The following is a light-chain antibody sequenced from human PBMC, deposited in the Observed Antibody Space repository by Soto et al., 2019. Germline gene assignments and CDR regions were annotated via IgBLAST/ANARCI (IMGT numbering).Light chain of an antibody. V-gene: IGKV1-39*01. Sequence: DIQMTQSPSSLSASVGDRVTITCRASESISRHLNWYQQKPGKAPNLLIYAASTLQNGFPSRFSGSGSGTDFTLTISILQPEDFATYYCQQSYSTLSISFGQGTRLEIK. CDR2: AAS. CDR1: ESISRH. CDR3: QQSYSTLSIS. J-gene: IGKJ5*01.